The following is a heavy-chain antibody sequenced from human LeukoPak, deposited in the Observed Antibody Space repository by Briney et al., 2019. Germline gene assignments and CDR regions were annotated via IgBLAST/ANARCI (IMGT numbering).Heavy chain of an antibody. CDR2: TFYTGST. Sequence: SETLSLTCTVSGGSISSHYWSWIRQSPGRGLEWIGFTFYTGSTNSNPSLKSRVTMSADPPKNQVSLRLISVTAADTAIYYCARHRDSLGFHNWFDPWGQGTLVSVSS. CDR1: GGSISSHY. CDR3: ARHRDSLGFHNWFDP. V-gene: IGHV4-59*08. J-gene: IGHJ5*02. D-gene: IGHD3-16*01.